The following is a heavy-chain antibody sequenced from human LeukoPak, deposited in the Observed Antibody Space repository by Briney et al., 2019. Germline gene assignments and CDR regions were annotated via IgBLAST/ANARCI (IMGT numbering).Heavy chain of an antibody. V-gene: IGHV4-34*01. Sequence: ASETLSLTCAVYGGSFSGYYWSWIRQPPGKGLEWIGEINHSGSTNYNPSLKSRVTISVDTSKNQFSLKLSSVTAADTAVYYCARGAPPGTVYDYVWGSYRPPSCYFDYWGQGTLVTVSS. J-gene: IGHJ4*02. CDR2: INHSGST. D-gene: IGHD3-16*02. CDR1: GGSFSGYY. CDR3: ARGAPPGTVYDYVWGSYRPPSCYFDY.